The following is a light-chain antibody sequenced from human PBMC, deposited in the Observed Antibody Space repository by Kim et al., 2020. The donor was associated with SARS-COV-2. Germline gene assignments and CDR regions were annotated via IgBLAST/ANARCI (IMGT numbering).Light chain of an antibody. CDR1: DSNIGAGCG. CDR2: DTR. V-gene: IGLV1-40*01. Sequence: VTNSCSGSDSNIGAGCGVHWYQRLPGRAPKLLIYDTRSRPSGVPDRFSGSKSGTSASLAITGLQVEDEADYYCQSYDRGLNGAIFGGGTKVTVL. J-gene: IGLJ2*01. CDR3: QSYDRGLNGAI.